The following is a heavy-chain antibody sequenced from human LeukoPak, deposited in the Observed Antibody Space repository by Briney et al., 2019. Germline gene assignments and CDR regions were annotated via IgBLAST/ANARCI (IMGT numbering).Heavy chain of an antibody. CDR2: ILSDGSNK. CDR3: AKDGISVPVLYATPNKWFDP. Sequence: GGSLSPSCAVSGFTFSTYGMHWVRQAPGKGLEWVAVILSDGSNKYYADSVKGRFTISRDNSKNTLYLQMNSLRAEDTAVYFCAKDGISVPVLYATPNKWFDPWGQGTVAPVSS. J-gene: IGHJ5*02. D-gene: IGHD2-8*02. V-gene: IGHV3-30*18. CDR1: GFTFSTYG.